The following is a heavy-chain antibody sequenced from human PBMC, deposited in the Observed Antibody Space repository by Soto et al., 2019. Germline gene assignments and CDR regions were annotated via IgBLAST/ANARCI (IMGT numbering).Heavy chain of an antibody. D-gene: IGHD3-3*01. CDR1: GGSISSYF. CDR3: ARGADFLYYYGMDV. Sequence: QVQLQESGPGLVKPSETLSLTCTVSGGSISSYFWTWIRQPPGKGLEWIGYIYYSGSTNYNPSLKSRGTISVDTSKNQFSLKLSSVTAADTAVYYCARGADFLYYYGMDVWGQGTTVTVSS. CDR2: IYYSGST. J-gene: IGHJ6*02. V-gene: IGHV4-59*01.